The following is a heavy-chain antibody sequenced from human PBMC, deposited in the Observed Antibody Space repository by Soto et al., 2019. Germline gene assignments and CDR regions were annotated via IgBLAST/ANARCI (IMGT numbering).Heavy chain of an antibody. Sequence: QVQLVQSGAEVKKPGSSVKVSCKASGGTFSSYAMSWVRQAPGQGLEWMGGIIPICGTANYAQKFQGRVTITADASTSTAYMELSSLRSEDTAVYYCARHPYTGMVTCWFDPWGQGTLVTVSS. CDR1: GGTFSSYA. CDR3: ARHPYTGMVTCWFDP. V-gene: IGHV1-69*01. J-gene: IGHJ5*02. CDR2: IIPICGTA. D-gene: IGHD5-18*01.